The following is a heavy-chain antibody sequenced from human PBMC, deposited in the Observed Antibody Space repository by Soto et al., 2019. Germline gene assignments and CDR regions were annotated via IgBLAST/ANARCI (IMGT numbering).Heavy chain of an antibody. Sequence: ASVKVSCKASGYTFTSYGISWVRQAPGQGLEWMGWISAYNGNTNYAQKLQGRVTMTTDTSTSTAYMELRSLRSDDTAVYYCARDQGITTSGVYSRYNYGMDVWGQGTTVTV. CDR3: ARDQGITTSGVYSRYNYGMDV. D-gene: IGHD3-3*01. CDR1: GYTFTSYG. CDR2: ISAYNGNT. V-gene: IGHV1-18*01. J-gene: IGHJ6*02.